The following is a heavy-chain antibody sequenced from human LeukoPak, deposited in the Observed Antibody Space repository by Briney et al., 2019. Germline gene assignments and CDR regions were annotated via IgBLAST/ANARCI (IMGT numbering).Heavy chain of an antibody. J-gene: IGHJ4*02. CDR3: ARVYTGNRWHFDY. Sequence: GVSLRLSCEASGFTFSTYWMSWVRQAPGKGLECVANIKRDGSEKYYVDSVKGRFTIFRDDAKSSLYLQMNSLRAEDTAVYFCARVYTGNRWHFDYWGQGTLVTVSS. CDR2: IKRDGSEK. D-gene: IGHD2-2*02. CDR1: GFTFSTYW. V-gene: IGHV3-7*03.